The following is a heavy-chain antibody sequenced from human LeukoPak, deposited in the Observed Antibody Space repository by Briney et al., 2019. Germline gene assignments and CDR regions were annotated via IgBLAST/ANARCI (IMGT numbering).Heavy chain of an antibody. CDR2: IFAGGGEI. V-gene: IGHV3-23*01. J-gene: IGHJ4*02. D-gene: IGHD2-8*02. Sequence: GGSLRLSCAASGFTFSTFAMIWVRQPPGKGLEWVSSIFAGGGEIHYADSVRGRFTISRDNSKSTLSLQMNSLRAEDTAIYYCATYRQVLLPFESWGQGTLVTVSS. CDR3: ATYRQVLLPFES. CDR1: GFTFSTFA.